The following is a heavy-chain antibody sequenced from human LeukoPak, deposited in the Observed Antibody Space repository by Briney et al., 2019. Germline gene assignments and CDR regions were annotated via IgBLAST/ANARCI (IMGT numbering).Heavy chain of an antibody. CDR1: GGSISSGDYY. V-gene: IGHV4-30-4*01. CDR3: ARILTTVTTITFDY. Sequence: SETLSLTCTVSGGSISSGDYYWSWIRQPPGKGLEWIGYIYYSGSTYYNPSLKSRVTISVDTSKNQFSLKLSSVTAADTAVYYCARILTTVTTITFDYWGQGTLVTVSS. J-gene: IGHJ4*02. CDR2: IYYSGST. D-gene: IGHD4-17*01.